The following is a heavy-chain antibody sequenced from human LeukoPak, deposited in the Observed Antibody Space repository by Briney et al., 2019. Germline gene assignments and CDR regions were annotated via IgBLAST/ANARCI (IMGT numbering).Heavy chain of an antibody. CDR3: ARRSSWYNFDY. D-gene: IGHD6-13*01. Sequence: GESLKISCKGSGYSFISYWIGWVRPMPGKGLEWMGIIYPGDSDTRYSPSFQGQVTISADKSISTAYLQWSSLKASDTAMYYCARRSSWYNFDYWGQGTLVTVSS. CDR2: IYPGDSDT. J-gene: IGHJ4*02. V-gene: IGHV5-51*01. CDR1: GYSFISYW.